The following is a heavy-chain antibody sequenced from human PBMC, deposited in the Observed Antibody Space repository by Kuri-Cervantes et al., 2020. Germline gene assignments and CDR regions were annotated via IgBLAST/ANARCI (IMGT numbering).Heavy chain of an antibody. Sequence: GESLKISCAASGFTFSSYAMSWVRQAPGKGLEWVSAISGGGGSTYYADSVKGRFTISRDNAKNSLYLQMNSLRAEDTAVYYCAREYYYDSSGPSTHDAFDIWGQGTMVTVSS. V-gene: IGHV3-23*01. D-gene: IGHD3-22*01. J-gene: IGHJ3*02. CDR1: GFTFSSYA. CDR2: ISGGGGST. CDR3: AREYYYDSSGPSTHDAFDI.